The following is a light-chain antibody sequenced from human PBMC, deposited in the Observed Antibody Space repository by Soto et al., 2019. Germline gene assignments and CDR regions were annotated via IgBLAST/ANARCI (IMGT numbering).Light chain of an antibody. J-gene: IGKJ2*01. CDR1: QSLAYSDGNTY. CDR3: LQSVDWPPYT. Sequence: DVVMTQSPLFLPVTLGQPASISCRSSQSLAYSDGNTYLHWFQQRPGQSPRRLIYNLSSRDSGVPDRFSGSGSGTDFTLKISRVEAEDVGVYYCLQSVDWPPYTFGQGTKLEIK. V-gene: IGKV2-30*01. CDR2: NLS.